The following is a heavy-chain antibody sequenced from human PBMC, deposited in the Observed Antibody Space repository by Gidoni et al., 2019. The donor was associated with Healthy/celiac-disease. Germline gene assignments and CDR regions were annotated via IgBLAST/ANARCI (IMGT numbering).Heavy chain of an antibody. CDR1: GCSISSSSYY. V-gene: IGHV4-39*01. J-gene: IGHJ4*02. D-gene: IGHD1-1*01. CDR2: IYYSGST. CDR3: ASTGTNILDFDY. Sequence: QLQLQESGPGLVKPSETLPLTCTVSGCSISSSSYYWGWIRQPPGKGLEWIGSIYYSGSTYYNPSLKSRVTISVDTSKNQFSLKLSSVTAADTAVYYCASTGTNILDFDYWGQGTLVTVSS.